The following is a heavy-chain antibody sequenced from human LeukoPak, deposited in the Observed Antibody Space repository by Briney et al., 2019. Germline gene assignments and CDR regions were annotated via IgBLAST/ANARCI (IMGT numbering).Heavy chain of an antibody. D-gene: IGHD6-19*01. CDR2: ISSSSSYI. V-gene: IGHV3-21*01. J-gene: IGHJ4*02. CDR3: ARAVPGTLTTTT. Sequence: PGGSLRLSCAASGFTFSSYSMNWVRQAPGKGLEWVSSISSSSSYIYYADSVKGRFTISRDNAKNSLYLQMNSLRAEDTAVYYCARAVPGTLTTTTWGQGTLVTVSS. CDR1: GFTFSSYS.